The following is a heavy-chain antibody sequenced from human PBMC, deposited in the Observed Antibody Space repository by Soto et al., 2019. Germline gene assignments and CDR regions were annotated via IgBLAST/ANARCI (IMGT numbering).Heavy chain of an antibody. Sequence: GVLRLSCAASGFTVSSNYMTWVRQAPGKGLEWVSVIYSGGSTYYADSVKGRFTISRDNSKNTLYLQMNSLRAEDTAVYYCARARDFWSGYFQYYFDYWGQGTLVTVSS. J-gene: IGHJ4*02. V-gene: IGHV3-53*01. D-gene: IGHD3-3*01. CDR2: IYSGGST. CDR1: GFTVSSNY. CDR3: ARARDFWSGYFQYYFDY.